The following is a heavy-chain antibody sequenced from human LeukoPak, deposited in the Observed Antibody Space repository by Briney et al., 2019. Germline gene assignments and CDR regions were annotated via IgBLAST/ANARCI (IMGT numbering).Heavy chain of an antibody. CDR3: ARRTRGLDY. J-gene: IGHJ4*02. CDR1: GGFMSNDY. V-gene: IGHV4-59*08. Sequence: SETLSLTCTVYGGFMSNDYCAWMRQPPGQGLEWIGYIYYSGSTYYNPSLKSRVTISLDTSKNQFSLKLSSVTAADTAVYYCARRTRGLDYWGQGTLVTVSS. D-gene: IGHD3-10*01. CDR2: IYYSGST.